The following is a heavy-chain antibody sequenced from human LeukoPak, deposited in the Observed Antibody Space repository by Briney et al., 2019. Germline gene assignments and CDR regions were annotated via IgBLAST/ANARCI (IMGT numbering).Heavy chain of an antibody. Sequence: ASVKVSCKASGYTFTTYDINWVRQATGQGLEWMGWMNPNSGNTGYAQKFQGRVTITRNTSISTAYMELSSLRSEDTAVYYCARGGYYDFWSAVGGYFDYWGQGTLVTVSS. J-gene: IGHJ4*02. V-gene: IGHV1-8*03. D-gene: IGHD3-3*01. CDR2: MNPNSGNT. CDR3: ARGGYYDFWSAVGGYFDY. CDR1: GYTFTTYD.